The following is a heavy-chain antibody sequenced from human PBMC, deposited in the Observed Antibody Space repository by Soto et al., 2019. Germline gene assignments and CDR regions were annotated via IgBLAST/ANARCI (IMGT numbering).Heavy chain of an antibody. Sequence: EVHLVESGGGLVQPGGSLRLSCAASGFTFSNYWMSWVRQAPGKGLEWVANIKHDGSEKYYVDSVKGRFTISRDNAKNSLYLQMNSLRAEDTAVYYCARDEGGGWYHDTYWGQGTLVTVSS. CDR3: ARDEGGGWYHDTY. CDR1: GFTFSNYW. D-gene: IGHD6-19*01. J-gene: IGHJ4*02. CDR2: IKHDGSEK. V-gene: IGHV3-7*01.